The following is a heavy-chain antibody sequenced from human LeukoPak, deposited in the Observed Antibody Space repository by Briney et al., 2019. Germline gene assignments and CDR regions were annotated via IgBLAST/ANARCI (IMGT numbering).Heavy chain of an antibody. CDR1: GFTFDDYA. J-gene: IGHJ5*02. CDR3: ARGYSYGNPWFDP. Sequence: PGGSLRLSCAASGFTFDDYAMHWVRQAPGKGLEWVSGISWNSGSIGYADSVKGRFTISRDNAKNSLYLQMNSLRAEDTAVYYCARGYSYGNPWFDPWGQGTLVTVSS. V-gene: IGHV3-9*01. CDR2: ISWNSGSI. D-gene: IGHD5-18*01.